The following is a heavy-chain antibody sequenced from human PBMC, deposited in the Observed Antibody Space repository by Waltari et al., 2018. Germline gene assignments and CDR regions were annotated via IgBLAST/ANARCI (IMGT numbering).Heavy chain of an antibody. D-gene: IGHD2-15*01. CDR1: AGTFNSSP. J-gene: IGHJ3*02. CDR3: ARSPLVEGAFDI. Sequence: QVQLVQSGAEVKKPGSSVKVSCKASAGTFNSSPISWVRQAPGQGLEWMGGIIPICGTANYAQKFQGRVTMTTDESTSTAYMELSSLRSEDTAVYYCARSPLVEGAFDIWGQGTMVTVSS. CDR2: IIPICGTA. V-gene: IGHV1-69*05.